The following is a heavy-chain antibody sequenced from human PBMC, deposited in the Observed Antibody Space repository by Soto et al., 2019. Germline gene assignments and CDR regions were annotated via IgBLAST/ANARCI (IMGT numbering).Heavy chain of an antibody. V-gene: IGHV3-23*01. D-gene: IGHD3-10*01. CDR2: ISDGGHNT. CDR3: VCAYSGSGVL. Sequence: EAQLLESGGGIVQPGGSLTLSCAASGFTFASYTMSWVRQAPGKGLQWVSYISDGGHNTYYADSVKGRFTISRDDLLGNLYLRMNCRRAEGTALYYCVCAYSGSGVLWAQGTLVTVPS. CDR1: GFTFASYT. J-gene: IGHJ4*02.